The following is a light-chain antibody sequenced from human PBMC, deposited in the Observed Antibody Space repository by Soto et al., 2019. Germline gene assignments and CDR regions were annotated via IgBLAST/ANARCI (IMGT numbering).Light chain of an antibody. CDR2: ASS. V-gene: IGKV3-15*01. J-gene: IGKJ1*01. CDR3: QQYKKWPPWT. Sequence: EIVMTQSPATLSVSPGESATLSCRASQSIGSNLAWYQQKPGQAPRLVIYASSLRASDFPARFSGSGSGTEFTLTISGLQSDDFAVYFCQQYKKWPPWTFGHGTKVEIK. CDR1: QSIGSN.